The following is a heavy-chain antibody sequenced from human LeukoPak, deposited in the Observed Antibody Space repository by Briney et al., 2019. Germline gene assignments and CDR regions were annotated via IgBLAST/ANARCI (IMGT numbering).Heavy chain of an antibody. D-gene: IGHD3-9*01. CDR3: ASIRYFDWSSPGY. CDR1: GGSISSGEYY. CDR2: IYYSGST. V-gene: IGHV4-30-4*08. J-gene: IGHJ4*02. Sequence: SETLSLTCTVSGGSISSGEYYWSWIRQPPGKGLEWIGYIYYSGSTYYNPSLKSRVTISVDTSKNQFSLKLSSVTAADTSVYYGASIRYFDWSSPGYWGQGTLVTVSS.